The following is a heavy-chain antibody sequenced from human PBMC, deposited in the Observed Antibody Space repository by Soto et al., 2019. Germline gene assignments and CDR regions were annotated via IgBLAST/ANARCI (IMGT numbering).Heavy chain of an antibody. D-gene: IGHD3-10*01. CDR2: IYYSGST. CDR1: GGSISSGYYY. V-gene: IGHV4-30-4*01. CDR3: ASRRSSHYFDY. J-gene: IGHJ4*02. Sequence: QVQLQESGPGLVKPSQTLSLTCTVSGGSISSGYYYWSWIRQPPGKGLEWIGNIYYSGSTYYNPSLNSRVTISIDTSKNHFSLKLSSVTAADTAVYYWASRRSSHYFDYWGQGTLVTVSS.